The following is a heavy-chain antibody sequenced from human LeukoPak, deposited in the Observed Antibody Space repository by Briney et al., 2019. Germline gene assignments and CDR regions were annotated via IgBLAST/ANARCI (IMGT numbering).Heavy chain of an antibody. CDR2: INHSGST. D-gene: IGHD4-17*01. J-gene: IGHJ3*02. V-gene: IGHV4-38-2*02. Sequence: SETLSLTCTVSGYSISSGYYWGWIRQPPGKGLEWIGEINHSGSTYYNPSLKSRVTISLDTSKNQFSLNVSSVTAADTSVYYCARRRRIYGDYFVRAFDIWGQGTMVTVSS. CDR3: ARRRRIYGDYFVRAFDI. CDR1: GYSISSGYY.